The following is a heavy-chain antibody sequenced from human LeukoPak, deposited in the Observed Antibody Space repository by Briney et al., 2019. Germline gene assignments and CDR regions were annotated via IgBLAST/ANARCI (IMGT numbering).Heavy chain of an antibody. CDR3: ARGSVTTSYYYGMDV. V-gene: IGHV1-18*01. D-gene: IGHD4-17*01. CDR2: ISAYNGNT. CDR1: GYTFTSYG. J-gene: IGHJ6*02. Sequence: ASVKVSCKASGYTFTSYGISWVRQAPGQGLEWMGWISAYNGNTNYAQKLQGRVTMTTDTSTSTAYMELRSLRSDDTAVYYCARGSVTTSYYYGMDVWGQGTTVTVSS.